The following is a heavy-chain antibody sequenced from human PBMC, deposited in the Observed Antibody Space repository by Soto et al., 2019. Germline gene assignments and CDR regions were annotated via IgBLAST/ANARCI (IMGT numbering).Heavy chain of an antibody. CDR3: ARESRTYYYDSSGYSVDY. D-gene: IGHD3-22*01. J-gene: IGHJ4*02. CDR1: GGSISSGGYY. CDR2: IYYSGST. V-gene: IGHV4-31*03. Sequence: SETLSLTCTVSGGSISSGGYYWSWIRQHPGKGLEWIGYIYYSGSTYYNPSLKSRVTISVDTSKNQFSLKLSSVTAADTAVYYCARESRTYYYDSSGYSVDYWGQGTLVTVS.